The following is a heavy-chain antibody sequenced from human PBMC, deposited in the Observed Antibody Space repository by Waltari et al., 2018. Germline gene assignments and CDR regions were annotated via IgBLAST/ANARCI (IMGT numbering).Heavy chain of an antibody. CDR2: IYHTGSS. D-gene: IGHD6-25*01. V-gene: IGHV4-38-2*01. J-gene: IGHJ4*02. CDR1: GPSVTYHLY. Sequence: QVQLRESRPGLVRSSVPLSLTCAVSGPSVTYHLYCAWIWLSPGGGLEWIASIYHTGSSHYNSSLKSRVSISTDMSTKQFYLNLTHLTAGDTAVYYCAEEGNTTAGLFDSWGQGTLVTVSA. CDR3: AEEGNTTAGLFDS.